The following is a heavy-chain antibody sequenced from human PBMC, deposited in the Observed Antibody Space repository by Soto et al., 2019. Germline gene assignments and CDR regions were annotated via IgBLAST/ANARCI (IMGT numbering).Heavy chain of an antibody. J-gene: IGHJ4*02. CDR3: ARAGVERQYLYH. CDR1: GFTVTNSY. CDR2: VYTSGRT. Sequence: GGSLRLSCEASGFTVTNSYMAWVRQAPGKGLEWVSVVYTSGRTYHADSVKGRFTVSRDISTNMFFLQMNKLSAEDMATYYCARAGVERQYLYHWGRGTRVTVSS. D-gene: IGHD3-10*01. V-gene: IGHV3-53*01.